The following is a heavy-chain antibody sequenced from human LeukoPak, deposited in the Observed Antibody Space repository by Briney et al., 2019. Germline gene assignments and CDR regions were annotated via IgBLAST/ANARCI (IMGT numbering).Heavy chain of an antibody. D-gene: IGHD3-16*01. CDR3: TRGMGVY. CDR2: IRSKAYGGTT. CDR1: GLTFGDYA. Sequence: GGSLRLSCTASGLTFGDYAMSWVRQAPGKGLEWVGFIRSKAYGGTTEYAASVKGRFTISRDDSKSIAYLRMNSLKTEDTAVYYCTRGMGVYWGQGTLVTVSS. J-gene: IGHJ4*02. V-gene: IGHV3-49*04.